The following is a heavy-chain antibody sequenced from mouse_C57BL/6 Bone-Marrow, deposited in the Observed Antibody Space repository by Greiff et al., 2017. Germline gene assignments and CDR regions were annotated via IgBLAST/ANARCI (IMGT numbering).Heavy chain of an antibody. J-gene: IGHJ3*01. CDR1: GFNIKNTY. Sequence: VHVKQSVAELVRPGASVKLSCTASGFNIKNTYMHWVKQRPEQGLEWIGRIVPANGNTKYDPKFQGKATITADTSSNTAYLQLSSLTSEDTAIYYCARSQLRLRFAYWGQGTLVTVSA. CDR3: ARSQLRLRFAY. CDR2: IVPANGNT. D-gene: IGHD3-2*02. V-gene: IGHV14-3*01.